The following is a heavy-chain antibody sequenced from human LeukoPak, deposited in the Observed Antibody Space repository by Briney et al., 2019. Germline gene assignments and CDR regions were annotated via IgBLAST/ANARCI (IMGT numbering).Heavy chain of an antibody. V-gene: IGHV4-59*08. D-gene: IGHD6-19*01. Sequence: SETLSLTCTVSGGSISSYYWSWIRQPPGKGLEWIGYIYYSGSTNYNPSLKSRVTISVDTSKNQFSLKLSPVTAADTAVYYCARQQSQWPGRYFDYWGQGTLVTVSS. CDR3: ARQQSQWPGRYFDY. J-gene: IGHJ4*02. CDR1: GGSISSYY. CDR2: IYYSGST.